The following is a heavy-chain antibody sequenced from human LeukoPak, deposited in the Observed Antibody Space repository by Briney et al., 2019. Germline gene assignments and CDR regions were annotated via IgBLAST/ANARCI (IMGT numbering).Heavy chain of an antibody. CDR2: FYVGGAT. J-gene: IGHJ4*02. CDR1: GFTFSSNW. D-gene: IGHD5-24*01. CDR3: ARGDGYNFFDY. V-gene: IGHV3-53*01. Sequence: GGSLRLSCAASGFTFSSNWMHWVRQAPGKGLEWVSVFYVGGATYYADSVKGRFTISRDNSENTLYLQMKSLRAEDTAVYYCARGDGYNFFDYWGQGTLVTVSS.